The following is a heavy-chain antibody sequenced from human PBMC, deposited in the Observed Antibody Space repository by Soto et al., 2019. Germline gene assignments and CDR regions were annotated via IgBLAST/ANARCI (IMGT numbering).Heavy chain of an antibody. J-gene: IGHJ6*02. CDR3: ARVGYCSGGSCYGGDYYYYGMDV. CDR2: ISAYNGNT. CDR1: GYTFTSYG. V-gene: IGHV1-18*01. Sequence: ASVKVSCKASGYTFTSYGISWVRQAPGQGLEWMGWISAYNGNTNYAQKLQGRVTMTTDTSTSTAYMELRSLRSDDTAVYYCARVGYCSGGSCYGGDYYYYGMDVWGQGTTVTVSS. D-gene: IGHD2-15*01.